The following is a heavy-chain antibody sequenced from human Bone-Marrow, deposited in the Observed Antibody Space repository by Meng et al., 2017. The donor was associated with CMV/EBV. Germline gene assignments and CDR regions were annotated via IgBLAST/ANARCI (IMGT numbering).Heavy chain of an antibody. CDR3: ARPNVMGTVVVIAYFDY. J-gene: IGHJ4*02. CDR2: IKQDGSEK. CDR1: GFTFSSYW. D-gene: IGHD2-21*01. V-gene: IGHV3-7*01. Sequence: GGSLRLSCAASGFTFSSYWMSWVRQAPGKGLEWVANIKQDGSEKYYVDSVKGRFTISRDNAKNSLYLQMNSLRAEDTAVYYCARPNVMGTVVVIAYFDYWGQGTLVTFSS.